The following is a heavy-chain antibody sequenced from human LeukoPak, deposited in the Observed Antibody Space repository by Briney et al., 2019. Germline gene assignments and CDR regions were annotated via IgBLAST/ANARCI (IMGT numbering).Heavy chain of an antibody. CDR3: ARGYCSGGSCYEFDP. J-gene: IGHJ5*02. Sequence: GGSLRLSCAASGFTVSSNYMSWVRQAPGKGLEWVSVIYSGGSTYYADSVKGRFTISRDNSKNTLYLQMNSLRAEDTAMYYCARGYCSGGSCYEFDPWGQGTLVTVSS. V-gene: IGHV3-53*01. CDR2: IYSGGST. CDR1: GFTVSSNY. D-gene: IGHD2-15*01.